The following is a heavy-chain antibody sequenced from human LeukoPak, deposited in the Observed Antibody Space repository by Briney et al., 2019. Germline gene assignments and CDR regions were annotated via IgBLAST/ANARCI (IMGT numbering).Heavy chain of an antibody. CDR2: ISTSISYI. CDR1: GFTFSSYS. V-gene: IGHV3-21*01. CDR3: AGYLQLPSPG. Sequence: GGSLRLSCAVSGFTFSSYSMNWVRQAPGKGLEWVSSISTSISYIYYADSVKGRFTISRDNAKNPTYLQMNSLRAEDTAVYYCAGYLQLPSPGWGQGTMLSVPS. D-gene: IGHD5-18*01. J-gene: IGHJ4*02.